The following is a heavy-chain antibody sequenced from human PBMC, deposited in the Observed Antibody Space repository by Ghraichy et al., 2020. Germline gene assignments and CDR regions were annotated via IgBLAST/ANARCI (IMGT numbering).Heavy chain of an antibody. J-gene: IGHJ6*01. Sequence: GGSLRLSCAASGFTFSHYAMHWVRQAPGKGLEWLAMISYDGSDKYYADYVKGRFTISRDNSKNTLYLQMTSLRGDDTGVYYCARDLKPVADADGPGDYYYYGMDGWGQGTTVTVAS. V-gene: IGHV3-30*04. CDR2: ISYDGSDK. D-gene: IGHD2-15*01. CDR1: GFTFSHYA. CDR3: ARDLKPVADADGPGDYYYYGMDG.